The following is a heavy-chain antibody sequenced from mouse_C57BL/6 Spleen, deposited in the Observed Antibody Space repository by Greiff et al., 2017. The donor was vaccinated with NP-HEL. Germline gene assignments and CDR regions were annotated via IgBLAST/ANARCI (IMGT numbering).Heavy chain of an antibody. CDR1: GYAFSSSW. V-gene: IGHV1-82*01. J-gene: IGHJ3*01. CDR3: ARSEKIVVDYGSSYGFAY. D-gene: IGHD1-1*01. Sequence: VKLQESGPELVKPGASVKISCKASGYAFSSSWMNWVKQRPGKGLEWIGRIYPGDGDTNYNGKFKGKATLTADKSSSTAYMQLSSLTSEDSAVYFCARSEKIVVDYGSSYGFAYWGQGTLVTVSA. CDR2: IYPGDGDT.